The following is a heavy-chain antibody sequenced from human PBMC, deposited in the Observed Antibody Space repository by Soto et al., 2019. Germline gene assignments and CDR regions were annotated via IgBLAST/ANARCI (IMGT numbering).Heavy chain of an antibody. V-gene: IGHV3-23*01. CDR2: ISGSGGST. Sequence: GGSLRLSCAASGFTFSSYAMSWVRQAPGKGLEWVSAISGSGGSTYYADSVKGRFTISRDNSKNTLYLQMNSLRAEDTAVYYCAKSGYSSGWYYFEYLGQGTRVTSPQ. D-gene: IGHD6-19*01. CDR3: AKSGYSSGWYYFEY. J-gene: IGHJ4*02. CDR1: GFTFSSYA.